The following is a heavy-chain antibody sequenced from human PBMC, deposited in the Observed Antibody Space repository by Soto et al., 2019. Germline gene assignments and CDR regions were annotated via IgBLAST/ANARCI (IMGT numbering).Heavy chain of an antibody. CDR1: GGSVSSGAFY. D-gene: IGHD1-1*01. J-gene: IGHJ6*03. Sequence: QVQLQESGPGLVKPSETLSLTCTVSGGSVSSGAFYWSWIRQHPGKGLEWIGYIHYTGGTYYNPSLKSQTAMAQDPSRGQFSMKLTLLTAAGTAVYYCAREGAGTIDFPTDLYYFCDLDVWGSGTTVTVS. CDR2: IHYTGGT. CDR3: AREGAGTIDFPTDLYYFCDLDV. V-gene: IGHV4-31*01.